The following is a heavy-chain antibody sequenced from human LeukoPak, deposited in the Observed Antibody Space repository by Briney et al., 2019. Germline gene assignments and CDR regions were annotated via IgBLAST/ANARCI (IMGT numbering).Heavy chain of an antibody. CDR3: ARGPNFYDILTGYFDL. CDR2: ISSSGSTI. Sequence: GGSLRLSCAASGFTFSSYEMNWVRQAPGKGLEWVSYISSSGSTIYYADSVKGRFTISRDNAKNSLYLQMNSLRAEDTAVYYCARGPNFYDILTGYFDLWGRGTLVTVSS. V-gene: IGHV3-48*03. D-gene: IGHD3-9*01. CDR1: GFTFSSYE. J-gene: IGHJ2*01.